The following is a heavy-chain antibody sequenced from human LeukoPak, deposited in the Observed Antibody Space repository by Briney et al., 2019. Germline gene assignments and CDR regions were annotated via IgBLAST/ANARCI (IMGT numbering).Heavy chain of an antibody. CDR3: ARPAQNQDSSGLRYDY. CDR1: GYSFTSYW. Sequence: GESLKISCKGSGYSFTSYWIGWVRQMPGKGLEWMGIIYPGDSDTRYSPSFQGQVTISADKSISTAYLQWSSLKASDTAMYYCARPAQNQDSSGLRYDYWGQGTLVTVSS. J-gene: IGHJ4*02. D-gene: IGHD3-22*01. CDR2: IYPGDSDT. V-gene: IGHV5-51*01.